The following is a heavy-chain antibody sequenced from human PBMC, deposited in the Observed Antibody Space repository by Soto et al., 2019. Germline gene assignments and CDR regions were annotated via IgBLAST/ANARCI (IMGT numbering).Heavy chain of an antibody. Sequence: TLSLTCTVSGGSISSGGYYWSWIRQHPGRGLEWIGGSYYRGATFYNPVLKSRIIISVDTSKNQFSLNLSSVTAADTALYYCAGDRRQNLEPGSFDIWGQGTMVTVAS. V-gene: IGHV4-31*03. D-gene: IGHD1-1*01. CDR3: AGDRRQNLEPGSFDI. J-gene: IGHJ3*02. CDR1: GGSISSGGYY. CDR2: SYYRGAT.